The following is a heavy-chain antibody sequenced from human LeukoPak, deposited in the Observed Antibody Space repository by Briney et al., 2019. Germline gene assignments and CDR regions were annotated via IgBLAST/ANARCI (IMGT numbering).Heavy chain of an antibody. V-gene: IGHV3-15*01. CDR2: FKSKTDGGAT. D-gene: IGHD2-2*01. CDR1: GFTFSEFTFSNAW. J-gene: IGHJ4*02. CDR3: TADNCGSTSCYAHY. Sequence: GGSLRLSCVASGFTFSEFTFSNAWMSWVRQAPGKGLEWFGRFKSKTDGGATDYAAPVKGRFTISRDVSKTTLFLQMNSLKTEDTAVYYCTADNCGSTSCYAHYWGQGTLVTVSS.